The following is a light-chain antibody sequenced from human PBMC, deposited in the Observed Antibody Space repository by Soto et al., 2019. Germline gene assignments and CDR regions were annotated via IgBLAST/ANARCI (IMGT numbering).Light chain of an antibody. V-gene: IGKV2-30*01. CDR2: KIS. Sequence: DVVMTQSPLSLPVTLGQPASISCRSSQSLVYSDGNTYLNWFQQRPGQSPRRLIYKISNRDSGVPDRFSGSVSGTDFTLSISRVEAEYVGVYYCMQGAHWPYTFGQGTKLEIK. CDR3: MQGAHWPYT. CDR1: QSLVYSDGNTY. J-gene: IGKJ2*01.